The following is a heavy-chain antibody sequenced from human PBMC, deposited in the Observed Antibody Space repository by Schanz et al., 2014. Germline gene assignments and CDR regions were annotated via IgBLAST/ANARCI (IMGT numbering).Heavy chain of an antibody. CDR1: GFTFSSYG. Sequence: QVQLVESGGGVVQPGRSLRLSCAASGFTFSSYGMHWVRQAPGKGLEWVAVIWYDGNNKFYADSVKGRFIISRDNSKNTLDLQMNSLRDEDTAMYYCAPDHLGAKGGSYWGQGTLVTVSS. V-gene: IGHV3-33*01. CDR3: APDHLGAKGGSY. D-gene: IGHD3-16*01. J-gene: IGHJ4*02. CDR2: IWYDGNNK.